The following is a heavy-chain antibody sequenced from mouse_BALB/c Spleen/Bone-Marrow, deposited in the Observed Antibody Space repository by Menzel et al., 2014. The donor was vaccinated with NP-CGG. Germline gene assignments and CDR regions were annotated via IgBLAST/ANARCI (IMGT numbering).Heavy chain of an antibody. CDR3: TRLPH. Sequence: VQLQQSGAELVKPRASVKLSCKASGYTFTSYYMHWVKQRPGRGLEWIGEINPSNGGTNFNEKFKSRATLTVDKSSSTAYMQLSSLTSEDSAVYYCTRLPHWGQGTSVTVSS. D-gene: IGHD5-1*01. V-gene: IGHV1S81*02. J-gene: IGHJ4*01. CDR1: GYTFTSYY. CDR2: INPSNGGT.